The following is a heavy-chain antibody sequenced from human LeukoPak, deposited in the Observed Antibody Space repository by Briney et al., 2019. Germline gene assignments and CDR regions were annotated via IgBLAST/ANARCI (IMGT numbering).Heavy chain of an antibody. Sequence: GGSLRLSCAASGFTFSSYGMHWVRQAPGKGLEWVAFIRYDGSNKYYADSVKGRFTISRDNSKNTLYLQMNSLRAEDTAVYYCAKDVLLWFGDLKGPFDYWGQGTLVTVSS. V-gene: IGHV3-30*02. J-gene: IGHJ4*02. D-gene: IGHD3-10*01. CDR2: IRYDGSNK. CDR1: GFTFSSYG. CDR3: AKDVLLWFGDLKGPFDY.